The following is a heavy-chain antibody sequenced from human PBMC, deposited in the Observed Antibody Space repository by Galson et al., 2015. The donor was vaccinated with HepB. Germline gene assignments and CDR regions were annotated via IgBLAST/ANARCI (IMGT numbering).Heavy chain of an antibody. D-gene: IGHD3-10*01. Sequence: SLRLSCAASGFTFSSDSMNWVRQAPGKGLEWVSSISSSSSMKFYAESVKGRFTISRDNAKNSLYLQMNSLRAEDTALYYCARDSMTIVRGVSLYGMDVWGQGTTVTVSS. CDR1: GFTFSSDS. V-gene: IGHV3-21*01. J-gene: IGHJ6*02. CDR2: ISSSSSMK. CDR3: ARDSMTIVRGVSLYGMDV.